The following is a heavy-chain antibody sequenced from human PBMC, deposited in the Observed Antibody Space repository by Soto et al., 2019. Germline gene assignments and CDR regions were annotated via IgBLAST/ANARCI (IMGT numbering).Heavy chain of an antibody. D-gene: IGHD1-26*01. CDR1: GFTVSSTY. Sequence: EVPLVESGGGLIQPGGSLRLSCSGSGFTVSSTYMTWVRQAPGKGLEWVSVIYSGGTISYADSVKGRFTISRDNSKNTLYLQMNSLRAEDTAVYYCARGPSGTSEGDYWGQGILVTVSS. J-gene: IGHJ4*02. V-gene: IGHV3-53*01. CDR3: ARGPSGTSEGDY. CDR2: IYSGGTI.